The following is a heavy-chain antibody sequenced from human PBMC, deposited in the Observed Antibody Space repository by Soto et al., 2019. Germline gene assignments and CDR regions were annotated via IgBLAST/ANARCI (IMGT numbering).Heavy chain of an antibody. CDR3: TAGVVGLTDGLDV. CDR1: GFTFSSYG. D-gene: IGHD2-21*01. J-gene: IGHJ6*02. Sequence: SLRLSCAASGFTFSSYGMHWVRQAPGKGLEWVAVISYDGSNKYYADSVKGRFTISRDNSKNTLYLQMNSLEIEDTAVYYCTAGVVGLTDGLDVWGQGTTVTVSS. CDR2: ISYDGSNK. V-gene: IGHV3-30*03.